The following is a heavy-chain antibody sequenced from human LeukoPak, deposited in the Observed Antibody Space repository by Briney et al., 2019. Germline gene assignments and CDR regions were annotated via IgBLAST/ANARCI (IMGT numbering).Heavy chain of an antibody. CDR2: ISSSGSTI. J-gene: IGHJ6*04. CDR3: AELGITMIGGV. D-gene: IGHD3-10*02. CDR1: GFPFDDYG. Sequence: GGSLRLSCAASGFPFDDYGMTWVRQAPGKGLEWASYISSSGSTIYYADSVKGRFTISRDNAKNSLYLQMNSLRAEDTAVYYCAELGITMIGGVWGKGTTVTISS. V-gene: IGHV3-48*03.